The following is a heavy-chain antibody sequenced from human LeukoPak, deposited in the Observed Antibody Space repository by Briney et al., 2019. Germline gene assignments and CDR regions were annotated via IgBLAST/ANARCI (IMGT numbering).Heavy chain of an antibody. CDR2: ISGSGGST. V-gene: IGHV3-23*01. J-gene: IGHJ6*02. D-gene: IGHD3-10*01. Sequence: GGSLRLSCAASGFTFSSYAMSWVRQAPGKRLEWVSAISGSGGSTYYADSVKGRFTISRDNSKNTLYLQMNSLRAEDTAVYYCARDERRFGELPPYYGMDVWGRGTTVTVSS. CDR3: ARDERRFGELPPYYGMDV. CDR1: GFTFSSYA.